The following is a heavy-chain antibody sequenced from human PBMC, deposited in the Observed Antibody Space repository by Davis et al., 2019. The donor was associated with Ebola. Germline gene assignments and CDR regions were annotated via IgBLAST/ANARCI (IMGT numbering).Heavy chain of an antibody. J-gene: IGHJ5*02. CDR2: ISAYNGNT. Sequence: ASVKVSCKASGYTFTSYGISWVRQAPGQGLEWIGWISAYNGNTNYAQKLQGRVTMTTDTSTSTAYMELRSLRSDDTAVYYCARVKGNSKPTCNWFDPWGQGTLVTVSS. CDR1: GYTFTSYG. V-gene: IGHV1-18*04. CDR3: ARVKGNSKPTCNWFDP. D-gene: IGHD2-21*01.